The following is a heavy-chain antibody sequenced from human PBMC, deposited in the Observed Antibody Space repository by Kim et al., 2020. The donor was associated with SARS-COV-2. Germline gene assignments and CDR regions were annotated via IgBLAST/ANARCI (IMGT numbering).Heavy chain of an antibody. CDR2: IVVGSGNT. CDR3: AAEPMITFGGVIGNFDY. Sequence: SVKVSCKASGFTFTSSAVQWVRQARGQRLEWIGWIVVGSGNTNYAQTFQERGPITRDMSTSTAYMELSSLRSVDTAVYYCAAEPMITFGGVIGNFDYWGQGTLVTVSS. D-gene: IGHD3-16*02. V-gene: IGHV1-58*01. J-gene: IGHJ4*02. CDR1: GFTFTSSA.